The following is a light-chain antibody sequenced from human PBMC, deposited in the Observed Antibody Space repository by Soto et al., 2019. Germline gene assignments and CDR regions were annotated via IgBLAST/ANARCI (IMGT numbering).Light chain of an antibody. J-gene: IGKJ3*01. CDR1: QGISNS. V-gene: IGKV1-27*01. Sequence: DIQMTQSPSSLSASVGDTVTITCRASQGISNSLAWYQQKPGKVPDLLIYAASTLQSGVPSRFSVSGSGIDVTRAISSLQPEDVATYYCQEYHSPPFTFGPGTKVDI. CDR2: AAS. CDR3: QEYHSPPFT.